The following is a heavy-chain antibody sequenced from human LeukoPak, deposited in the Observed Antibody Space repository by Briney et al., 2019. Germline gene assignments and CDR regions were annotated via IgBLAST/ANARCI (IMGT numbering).Heavy chain of an antibody. J-gene: IGHJ4*02. V-gene: IGHV1-2*04. CDR2: IDPNSGGT. D-gene: IGHD2-15*01. CDR1: GYTFTGYY. CDR3: ARGGDIVVVVAATFDY. Sequence: ASVKVSCKASGYTFTGYYMHWVRQAPGQGLEWMGWIDPNSGGTSYAQKFQGWVTMTRDTSISTAYMELSRLRSDDTAVYYCARGGDIVVVVAATFDYWGQGTLVTVSS.